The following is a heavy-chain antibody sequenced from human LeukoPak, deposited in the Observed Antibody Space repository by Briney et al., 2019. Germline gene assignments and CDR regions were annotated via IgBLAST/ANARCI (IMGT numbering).Heavy chain of an antibody. V-gene: IGHV4-61*02. J-gene: IGHJ3*02. Sequence: SQTLSLTCTVSGGSISSGGQYRTWIRQPAGKGLEWIGRIYGSGSTNYNPSLKSRVTISVDTSKNQFSLKLTSVTAADTAVYYCARAPDYYNALTGYYPSDAFDIWGQGTIVTVSS. D-gene: IGHD3-9*01. CDR1: GGSISSGGQY. CDR3: ARAPDYYNALTGYYPSDAFDI. CDR2: IYGSGST.